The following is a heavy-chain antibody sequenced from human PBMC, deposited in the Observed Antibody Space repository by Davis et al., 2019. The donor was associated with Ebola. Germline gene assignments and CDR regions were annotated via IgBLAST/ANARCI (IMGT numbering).Heavy chain of an antibody. CDR3: TTPGGQDSGYDVFDI. D-gene: IGHD5-12*01. J-gene: IGHJ3*02. CDR1: GFTFSNYA. V-gene: IGHV3-23*01. CDR2: ISSSGENT. Sequence: GGSLRLSCAASGFTFSNYALSWVRQAPGKGLEWVSSISSSGENTYYADSVKGRFTISRDSSKSTLYLLMNSLRAEDTALYYCTTPGGQDSGYDVFDIWGQGTMVTVSS.